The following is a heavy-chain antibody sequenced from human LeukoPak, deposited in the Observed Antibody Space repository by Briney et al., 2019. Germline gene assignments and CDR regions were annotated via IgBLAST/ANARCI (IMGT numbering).Heavy chain of an antibody. CDR1: GGTFSSYA. J-gene: IGHJ5*02. CDR2: IIPIFGTA. Sequence: EASVKVSCKASGGTFSSYAISWVRQAPGQGLEWMGRIIPIFGTANYAQKFQSRVTITTDESTNTAYMELSSLRSEDKAVYYCARVSFVDSRPGFDPWGQGTLVTVSS. V-gene: IGHV1-69*05. D-gene: IGHD3-22*01. CDR3: ARVSFVDSRPGFDP.